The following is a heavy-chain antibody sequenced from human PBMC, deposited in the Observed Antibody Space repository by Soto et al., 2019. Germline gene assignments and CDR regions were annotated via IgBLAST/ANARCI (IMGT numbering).Heavy chain of an antibody. CDR3: ARDTPFGIRGVEWGDDALDI. D-gene: IGHD3-10*01. Sequence: GGSLRLSCAASGFTFSSYAMHWVRQAPGKGLEWVAVISYDGSNKYYADSVKGRFTISRDNSKNTLYLQMNSLSAEDTAVYYCARDTPFGIRGVEWGDDALDIWGQGTMVTVSS. CDR2: ISYDGSNK. V-gene: IGHV3-30-3*01. CDR1: GFTFSSYA. J-gene: IGHJ3*02.